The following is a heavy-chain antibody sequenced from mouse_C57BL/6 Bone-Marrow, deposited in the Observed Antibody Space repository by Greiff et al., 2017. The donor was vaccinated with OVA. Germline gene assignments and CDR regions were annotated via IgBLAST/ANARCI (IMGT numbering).Heavy chain of an antibody. D-gene: IGHD3-2*02. CDR2: ISSGGSYT. J-gene: IGHJ4*01. CDR3: ARQGNSSGYVDYYAMDY. CDR1: GFTFSSYG. Sequence: EVQRVESGGDLVKPGGSLKLSCAASGFTFSSYGMSWVRQTPDKRLEWVATISSGGSYTYYPDSVKGRFTISRDNAKNTLYLQMSSLKSEDTAMYYCARQGNSSGYVDYYAMDYWGQGTSVTVSS. V-gene: IGHV5-6*01.